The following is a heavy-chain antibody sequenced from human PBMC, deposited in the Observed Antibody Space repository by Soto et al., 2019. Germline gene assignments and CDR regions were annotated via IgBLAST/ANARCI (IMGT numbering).Heavy chain of an antibody. CDR1: GFTFSSYS. J-gene: IGHJ4*02. CDR2: ISSSSSYI. Sequence: PGGSLRLSCAASGFTFSSYSMNWVRQAPGNGLEWVSSISSSSSYIYYADSVKGRFTISRDNAKNSLYLQMNSLRAEDTAVYYCARANYGDYAVDYWGQGTLVTVSS. V-gene: IGHV3-21*01. D-gene: IGHD4-17*01. CDR3: ARANYGDYAVDY.